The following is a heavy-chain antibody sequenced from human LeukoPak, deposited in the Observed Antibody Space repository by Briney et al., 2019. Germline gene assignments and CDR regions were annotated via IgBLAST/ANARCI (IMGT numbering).Heavy chain of an antibody. Sequence: SETLSLTCTVSGGSISSSSYYWGWIRQPPGKGLEWIGSIYYSGSTYYNPSLKSRVTISVDTSKNQFSLKLSSVTAADTAVYYCARARRVLRYFDWLPKIYFDYWGQGTLVTVSS. CDR1: GGSISSSSYY. CDR3: ARARRVLRYFDWLPKIYFDY. CDR2: IYYSGST. D-gene: IGHD3-9*01. J-gene: IGHJ4*02. V-gene: IGHV4-39*01.